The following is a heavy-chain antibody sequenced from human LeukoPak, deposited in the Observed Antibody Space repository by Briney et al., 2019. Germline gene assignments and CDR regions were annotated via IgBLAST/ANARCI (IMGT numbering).Heavy chain of an antibody. CDR3: ATATQPRGYFLH. V-gene: IGHV1-18*01. Sequence: ASVKVSCTASGYTFTTYSLAWVRQAPGQSPEWMGWISVNNGGTNYAQSFQDRVTLTRDTSTNTAYLELRSLRSDDTAIIYCATATQPRGYFLHWGQGTLVTVSS. CDR2: ISVNNGGT. D-gene: IGHD2-2*01. CDR1: GYTFTTYS. J-gene: IGHJ1*01.